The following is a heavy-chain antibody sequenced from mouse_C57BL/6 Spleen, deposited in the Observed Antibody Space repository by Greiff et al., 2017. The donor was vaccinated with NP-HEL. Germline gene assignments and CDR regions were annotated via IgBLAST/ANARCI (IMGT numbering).Heavy chain of an antibody. V-gene: IGHV1-82*01. Sequence: VQLQQSGPELVKPGASVKISCKASGYAFSSSWMNWVKQRPGKGLEWIGRIYPGDGDTNYNGKFKGKATLTADKSSSTAYMQLSSLTSEDSAVYFGARGGYGSSYDYFDYWGQGTTLTVSS. J-gene: IGHJ2*01. CDR2: IYPGDGDT. CDR1: GYAFSSSW. CDR3: ARGGYGSSYDYFDY. D-gene: IGHD1-1*01.